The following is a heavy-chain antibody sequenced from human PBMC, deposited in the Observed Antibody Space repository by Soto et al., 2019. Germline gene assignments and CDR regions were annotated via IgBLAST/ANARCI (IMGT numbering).Heavy chain of an antibody. D-gene: IGHD6-25*01. CDR3: AQVADAAAVLDN. CDR1: GFTFSLYG. CDR2: ISFDGKNR. V-gene: IGHV3-30*18. Sequence: QVQLLESGGGVVQPGRSLKLSCRTSGFTFSLYGMHWVRQAPGKGLEWLAVISFDGKNRYYADSVKGRFTISRDNSKTMLFLPTSSRSPYDSAVYFCAQVADAAAVLDNWCQGSLVTVAS. J-gene: IGHJ4*02.